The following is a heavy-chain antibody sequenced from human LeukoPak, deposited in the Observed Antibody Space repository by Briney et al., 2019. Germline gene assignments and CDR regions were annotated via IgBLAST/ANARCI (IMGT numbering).Heavy chain of an antibody. D-gene: IGHD3-22*01. CDR2: ISSSSSTT. Sequence: PGGSLRLSCAASGFTFSSYSMNWVRQAPGKGLEWVSYISSSSSTTYYADSVKGRFTISRDNAKNSLYLQMNSLRAEDTAVYYCARDQGRYYDSSGHEYFQHWGQGTLVTVYS. V-gene: IGHV3-48*01. CDR1: GFTFSSYS. CDR3: ARDQGRYYDSSGHEYFQH. J-gene: IGHJ1*01.